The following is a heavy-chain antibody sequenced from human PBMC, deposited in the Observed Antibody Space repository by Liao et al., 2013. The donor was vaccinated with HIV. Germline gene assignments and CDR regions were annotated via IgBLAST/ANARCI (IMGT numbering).Heavy chain of an antibody. J-gene: IGHJ4*02. D-gene: IGHD2/OR15-2a*01. CDR2: INYRGTT. CDR3: ARKFVRFSLFEIVKTPPHFDY. CDR1: GGSFSGYY. V-gene: IGHV4-34*02. Sequence: QVQLQQWGAGLLKPSETLSLTCAVYGGSFSGYYWSWVRQPPGKGLEWIGEINYRGTTEYNPSLKSRVNMFVDTSKNQFSLHLSSVTAADTAIYYCARKFVRFSLFEIVKTPPHFDYWGPGTLVTVSS.